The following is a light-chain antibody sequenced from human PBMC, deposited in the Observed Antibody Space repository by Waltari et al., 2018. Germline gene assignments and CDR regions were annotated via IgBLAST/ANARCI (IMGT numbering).Light chain of an antibody. CDR2: AAS. Sequence: DIQMTPSPSSVSASVGDRVTITCRASQSISNWLAWYQQKPGKAPKLLIHAASTLQSGVPSRFSGSGSGTDFTLTITNVQPEDFATYYCQQANSFPLTFGQGTRLEIK. CDR3: QQANSFPLT. V-gene: IGKV1-12*01. J-gene: IGKJ5*01. CDR1: QSISNW.